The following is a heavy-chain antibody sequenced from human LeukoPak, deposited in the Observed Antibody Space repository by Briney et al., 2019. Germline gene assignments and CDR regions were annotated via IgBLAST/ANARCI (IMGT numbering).Heavy chain of an antibody. CDR2: IFHIGVT. J-gene: IGHJ4*02. V-gene: IGHV4-4*02. CDR1: GGSISSDHW. CDR3: ARGRVMMGPFGY. Sequence: SETLSLTCAVSGGSISSDHWWSWVRQPPGKSLEWIGEIFHIGVTNYKPSLKSRVSMSVDKSRHQFSLNLRSMTVADTAVYYCARGRVMMGPFGYWGQGSLVTVSS. D-gene: IGHD2-21*01.